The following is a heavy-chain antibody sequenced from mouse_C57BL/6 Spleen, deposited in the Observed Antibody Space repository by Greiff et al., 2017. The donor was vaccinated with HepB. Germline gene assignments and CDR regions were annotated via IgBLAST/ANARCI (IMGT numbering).Heavy chain of an antibody. Sequence: VQLKQSGAELVRPGASVKLSCTASGFNIKDYYMHWVKQRPEQGLEWIGRIDPEDGDTEYAPKFQGKATMTADPSSNTAYQQLSSLTSEDTAVYYCTTDSSGPFAYWGQGTLVTVSA. J-gene: IGHJ3*01. CDR3: TTDSSGPFAY. CDR2: IDPEDGDT. V-gene: IGHV14-1*01. D-gene: IGHD3-2*02. CDR1: GFNIKDYY.